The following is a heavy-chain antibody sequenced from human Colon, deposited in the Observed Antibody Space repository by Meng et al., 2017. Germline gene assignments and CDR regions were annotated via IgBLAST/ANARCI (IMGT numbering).Heavy chain of an antibody. CDR2: IYLSGSP. D-gene: IGHD6-19*01. CDR1: GGSISSSNY. V-gene: IGHV4-4*02. Sequence: QVELQGPGPGLVEPSGTLSLTCAVSGGSISSSNYWSWVRQPPGKGLEWIGQIYLSGSPSYNPSLESRVTISVDKSKNQLSLRLTSVTAADTAIYYCARHGGWHFDYWGQGTLVTVSS. J-gene: IGHJ4*02. CDR3: ARHGGWHFDY.